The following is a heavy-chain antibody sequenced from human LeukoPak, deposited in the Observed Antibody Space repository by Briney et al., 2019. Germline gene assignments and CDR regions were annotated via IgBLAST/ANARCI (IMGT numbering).Heavy chain of an antibody. Sequence: GESLKISCKGSGYSFTSYWIGWVRPMPGKGLEWMGIIYPGDSDTSYSPSFQGQVTISADKSISTAYLQWSSLKASDTAMYYCARHGTRGYSYGWVHYWGQGTLVTVSS. J-gene: IGHJ4*02. D-gene: IGHD5-18*01. V-gene: IGHV5-51*01. CDR2: IYPGDSDT. CDR3: ARHGTRGYSYGWVHY. CDR1: GYSFTSYW.